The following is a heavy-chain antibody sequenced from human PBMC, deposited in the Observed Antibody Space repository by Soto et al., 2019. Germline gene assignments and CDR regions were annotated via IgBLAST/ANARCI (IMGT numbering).Heavy chain of an antibody. V-gene: IGHV3-21*01. J-gene: IGHJ6*02. Sequence: GGSLRLSCAASGFTLSSYSINWVRQAPGKGLEWVSSISSSSSYIYYADSVKGRFTIFRDNAKNSLYLQMNSLRAEDTAVYYCARDRSITGTTMDVSGQGTTVTLYS. CDR1: GFTLSSYS. CDR3: ARDRSITGTTMDV. CDR2: ISSSSSYI. D-gene: IGHD1-20*01.